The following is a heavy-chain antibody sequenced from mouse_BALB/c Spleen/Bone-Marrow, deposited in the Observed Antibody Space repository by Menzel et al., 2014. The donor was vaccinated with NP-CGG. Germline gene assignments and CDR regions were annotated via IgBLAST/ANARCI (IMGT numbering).Heavy chain of an antibody. Sequence: EVQLVEPGGGLVKPGGSLKLSCAASGFTFSSYAMSWVRQTPEKRLEWVATISSGGSYTYYPDSVKGRFTISRDNAKNTLYLQMSSLRSEDTAMYYCARHGITRLLDYWGQGTTLTVSS. CDR1: GFTFSSYA. J-gene: IGHJ2*01. CDR2: ISSGGSYT. CDR3: ARHGITRLLDY. V-gene: IGHV5-9-3*01. D-gene: IGHD2-4*01.